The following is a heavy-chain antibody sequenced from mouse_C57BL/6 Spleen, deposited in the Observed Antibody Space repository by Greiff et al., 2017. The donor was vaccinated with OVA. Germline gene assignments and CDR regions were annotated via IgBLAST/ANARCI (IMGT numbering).Heavy chain of an antibody. CDR1: GFSLSTSGMG. J-gene: IGHJ1*03. CDR3: ARSLTGAYWYFDV. D-gene: IGHD4-1*01. V-gene: IGHV8-12*01. CDR2: IYWDDDK. Sequence: QVTLKESGPGILQSSQTLSLTCSFSGFSLSTSGMGVSWIRQPSGKGLEWLAHIYWDDDKRYNPSLKSRLTISKVTSRNQVYLKITSVDTADTATYYCARSLTGAYWYFDVWGTGTTVTVSS.